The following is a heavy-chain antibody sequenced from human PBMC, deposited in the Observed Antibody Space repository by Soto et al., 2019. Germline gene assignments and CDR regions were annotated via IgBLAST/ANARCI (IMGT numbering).Heavy chain of an antibody. CDR2: ISPYTDNT. CDR1: GYIFVNYG. CDR3: VMVDNYVTPTPQDV. J-gene: IGHJ6*04. V-gene: IGHV1-18*01. Sequence: QVQLVQSGDEVKKPGASVKVSCKASGYIFVNYGIAWVRQAPGQGLEWMGWISPYTDNTHSATKVQGRLTMTTDTSTSTGYMDLGSLTSDDTAVYYCVMVDNYVTPTPQDVGGEGTTVTVSS. D-gene: IGHD3-16*01.